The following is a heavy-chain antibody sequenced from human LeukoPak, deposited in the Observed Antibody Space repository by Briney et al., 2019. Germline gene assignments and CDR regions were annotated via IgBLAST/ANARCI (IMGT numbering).Heavy chain of an antibody. D-gene: IGHD4-23*01. CDR2: ISYDGSNK. J-gene: IGHJ4*02. CDR1: GFMFSSYG. CDR3: ANLLRWEPY. Sequence: PGGSLRLSCAASGFMFSSYGMHWVRQAPGKGLEWVAVISYDGSNKYYADSVKGRFTISRDNSKNTLYLQMNSLRAEDTAVYYCANLLRWEPYWGQGTLVTVSS. V-gene: IGHV3-30*18.